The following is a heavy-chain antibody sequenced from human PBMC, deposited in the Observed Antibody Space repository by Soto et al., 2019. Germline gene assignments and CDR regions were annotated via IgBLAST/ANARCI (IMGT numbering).Heavy chain of an antibody. J-gene: IGHJ6*01. V-gene: IGHV5-51*01. CDR1: GYIFANYW. CDR2: IYPGDSDT. CDR3: ARNRLRKSPYGTDV. D-gene: IGHD5-12*01. Sequence: PWESLKISCQGSGYIFANYWIACVRQMPGKGLEWVGVIYPGDSDTRYSPSFRGQVTISADKSISHVYLQWSSLKASDTAMYYCARNRLRKSPYGTDVWEQESTVTVSS.